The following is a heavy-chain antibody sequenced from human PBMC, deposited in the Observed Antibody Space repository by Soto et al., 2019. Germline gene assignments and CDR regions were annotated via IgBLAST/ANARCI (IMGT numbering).Heavy chain of an antibody. CDR3: ARAQGFDSSGWYLAGFDY. J-gene: IGHJ4*02. CDR2: ISSSGSTI. D-gene: IGHD6-19*01. Sequence: EVQLVESGGGLVQPGGSLRLSCAASGFTFSSYEMNWVRQAPGKGLEWVSYISSSGSTIYYADSVKGRFTISRDNAKNSLYLQMNSLRAEDTAVYYCARAQGFDSSGWYLAGFDYWGQGTLVTVSS. V-gene: IGHV3-48*03. CDR1: GFTFSSYE.